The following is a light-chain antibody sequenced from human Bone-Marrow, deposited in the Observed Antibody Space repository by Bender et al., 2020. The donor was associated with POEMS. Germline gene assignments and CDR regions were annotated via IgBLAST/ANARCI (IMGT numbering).Light chain of an antibody. J-gene: IGLJ3*02. CDR1: DSNFGGNT. CDR2: SNY. Sequence: QSVLTQPPSASGTPGQSVIISCSGTDSNFGGNTVYWYHHLPATAPRLVVYSNYQRPSGVPARFSGSKSGTSASLAISDIQSEDEGAYYCSSWDDSLSGWVFGGGTKLTVL. CDR3: SSWDDSLSGWV. V-gene: IGLV1-44*01.